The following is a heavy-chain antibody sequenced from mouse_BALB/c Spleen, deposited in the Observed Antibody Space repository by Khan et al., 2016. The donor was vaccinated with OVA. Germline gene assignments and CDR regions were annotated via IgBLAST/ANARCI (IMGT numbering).Heavy chain of an antibody. V-gene: IGHV9-4*02. CDR2: INTHSGVP. CDR1: GYTFTTAG. CDR3: SRGGAAHHRKDGGAMEY. J-gene: IGHJ4*01. Sequence: QIQLVQSGPELKKPGETVRISCKASGYTFTTAGIQWVQKMPGKGLKWIGWINTHSGVPKYAEDFKGRFAFSLEISVNTAYLQITNLKNEETATXLWSRGGAAHHRKDGGAMEYWGQGTSVTVSS.